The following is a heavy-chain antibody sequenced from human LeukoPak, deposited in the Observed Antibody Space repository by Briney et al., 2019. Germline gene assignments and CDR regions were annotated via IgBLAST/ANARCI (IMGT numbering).Heavy chain of an antibody. CDR1: RYTFTSFG. V-gene: IGHV1-18*01. Sequence: SVKVSCKASRYTFTSFGISWVRQAPGQGLEWMGWISAYNGNTNYAQKLQGRVTMTTDTSTSTAYIDLRSPRSDDTAVYYCARAYYDFWSGYYYYYYYYMDVWGKGTPVTVSS. D-gene: IGHD3-3*01. CDR3: ARAYYDFWSGYYYYYYYYMDV. J-gene: IGHJ6*03. CDR2: ISAYNGNT.